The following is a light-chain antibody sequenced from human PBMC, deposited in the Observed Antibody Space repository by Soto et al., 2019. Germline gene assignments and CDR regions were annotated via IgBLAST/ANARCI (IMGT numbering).Light chain of an antibody. J-gene: IGLJ1*01. Sequence: QSVLTQPASVSGSPGQSITISCTGTSSDVGGYNYVSWYQQHPGKAPKLMISEVSRRPSGVPERFPGSKSGNTASLTVSGLQADDEAHYYCSSYAGSNNFVFGTGTKVTVL. CDR1: SSDVGGYNY. CDR2: EVS. V-gene: IGLV2-8*01. CDR3: SSYAGSNNFV.